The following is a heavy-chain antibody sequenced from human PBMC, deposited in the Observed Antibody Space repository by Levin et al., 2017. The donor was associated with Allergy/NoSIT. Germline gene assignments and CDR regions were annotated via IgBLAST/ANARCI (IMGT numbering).Heavy chain of an antibody. J-gene: IGHJ5*02. CDR3: AKGAEWLVRGWFDP. CDR2: VSWNSGNI. V-gene: IGHV3-9*01. D-gene: IGHD6-19*01. Sequence: GGSLRLSCAASGFTFDDYAMHWVRQAPGKGLEWVSGVSWNSGNIGYADSVKGRFTISRDNAKNSLYLQMNSLRTEDTALYYCAKGAEWLVRGWFDPWGQGTLVTVSS. CDR1: GFTFDDYA.